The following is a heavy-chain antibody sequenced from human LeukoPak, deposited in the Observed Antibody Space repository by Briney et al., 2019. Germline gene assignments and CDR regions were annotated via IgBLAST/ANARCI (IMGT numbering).Heavy chain of an antibody. D-gene: IGHD3-10*01. V-gene: IGHV1-46*01. J-gene: IGHJ4*02. CDR2: INPTGGST. CDR1: GYTFTSYY. Sequence: VASVKVSCKASGYTFTSYYMHWVRQAPGQGLEWMGLINPTGGSTGYAQKFQGRVTMTRDMSTSTDYMELSSLRSEDTAIYYCARARRGPGFGELLRADYWGQGTLVTVSS. CDR3: ARARRGPGFGELLRADY.